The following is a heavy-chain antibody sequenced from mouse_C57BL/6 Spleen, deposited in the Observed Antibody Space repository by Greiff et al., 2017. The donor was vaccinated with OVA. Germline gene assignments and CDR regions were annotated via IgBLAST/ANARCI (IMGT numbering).Heavy chain of an antibody. J-gene: IGHJ4*01. V-gene: IGHV3-1*01. Sequence: EVKLVESGPGMVKPSQSLSLTCTVTGYSITSGYDWHWIRHFPGNKLEWMGYISYSGSTNYNPSLKSRISITHDTSKNHFFLKLNSVTTEDTATYYCARGGGVYAMDYWGQGTSVTVSS. CDR1: GYSITSGYD. CDR2: ISYSGST. CDR3: ARGGGVYAMDY.